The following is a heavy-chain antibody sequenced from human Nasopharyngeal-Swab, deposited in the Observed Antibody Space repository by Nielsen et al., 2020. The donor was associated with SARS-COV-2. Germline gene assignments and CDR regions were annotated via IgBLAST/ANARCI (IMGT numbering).Heavy chain of an antibody. CDR3: AKKLGDTRELYYYYGMDV. V-gene: IGHV3-23*01. Sequence: GGSLRLSCAASGFSCSIYAMSWVRQPPGKGLEWVSTISGSATNTYYADSVKGRFTISRDNSKNTLYLQMNSLRAEDTAVYYCAKKLGDTRELYYYYGMDVWGQGTTVTVSS. CDR2: ISGSATNT. J-gene: IGHJ6*02. D-gene: IGHD3-16*01. CDR1: GFSCSIYA.